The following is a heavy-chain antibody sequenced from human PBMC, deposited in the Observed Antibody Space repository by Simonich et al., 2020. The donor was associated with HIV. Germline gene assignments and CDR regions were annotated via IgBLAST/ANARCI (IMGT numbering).Heavy chain of an antibody. J-gene: IGHJ1*01. CDR3: ARRNSGSYHYPAEYFQY. D-gene: IGHD1-26*01. CDR1: GGSFSGYY. CDR2: INLSGDT. V-gene: IGHV4-34*01. Sequence: QVQLQQWGAGLLQPSETLSLTCAVYGGSFSGYYWCWIRQPPGKGLEWIGEINLSGDTNYNPSLNSRLTISVDTSKNQCSLKVSSVTAADPAVYYFARRNSGSYHYPAEYFQYWGQGTLVTVSS.